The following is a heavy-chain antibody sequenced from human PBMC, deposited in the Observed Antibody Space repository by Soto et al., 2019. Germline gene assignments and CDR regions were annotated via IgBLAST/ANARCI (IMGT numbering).Heavy chain of an antibody. CDR2: ISGSGDRT. CDR1: GFTFNIYA. CDR3: AKASTYEYVWGSFRYYFDH. V-gene: IGHV3-23*01. Sequence: GGVLRLSCAASGFTFNIYAMSWVRQAPGKGLEWVSDISGSGDRTHYVDSVKGRFTISRDNVKNTLYLQMNSLRAEDTAVYYCAKASTYEYVWGSFRYYFDHWGQGALVTVSS. J-gene: IGHJ4*02. D-gene: IGHD3-16*02.